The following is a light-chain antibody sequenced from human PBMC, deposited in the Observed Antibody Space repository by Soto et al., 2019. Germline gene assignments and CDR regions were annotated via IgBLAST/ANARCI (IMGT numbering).Light chain of an antibody. Sequence: DIQMTQSPSTLSASVGDTVTVTCRASQSVSGWLAWYQQKQGEAPKLLIYDASALPRGVPSRFSGSGSGTECTITISSLKQDDGAAYYCQHYNSYSEAFCQGTKVDIK. V-gene: IGKV1-5*01. CDR1: QSVSGW. J-gene: IGKJ1*01. CDR3: QHYNSYSEA. CDR2: DAS.